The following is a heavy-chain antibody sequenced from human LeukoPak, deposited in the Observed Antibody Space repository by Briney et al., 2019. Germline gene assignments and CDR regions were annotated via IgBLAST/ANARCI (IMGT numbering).Heavy chain of an antibody. J-gene: IGHJ4*02. D-gene: IGHD6-19*01. V-gene: IGHV1-3*01. CDR2: INAGNGNT. Sequence: ASVKVSCKASGYTSTSYAMHWVRQAPGQRLEWMGWINAGNGNTKYSQKFQGRVTITRDTSASTAYMELSSLRSEDTAAYYCARAATAGIFDYWGQGTLVTVSS. CDR1: GYTSTSYA. CDR3: ARAATAGIFDY.